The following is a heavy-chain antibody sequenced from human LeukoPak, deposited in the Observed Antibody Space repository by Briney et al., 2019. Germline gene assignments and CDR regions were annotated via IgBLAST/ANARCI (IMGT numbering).Heavy chain of an antibody. V-gene: IGHV1-18*01. CDR3: ATQYCSSTSCCHYWVDY. J-gene: IGHJ4*02. CDR2: ISAYNGNT. CDR1: VYTFTSYG. D-gene: IGHD2-2*01. Sequence: GASVTVSFKSSVYTFTSYGISWVRQAPGQGLEWMGWISAYNGNTNYAHKLQGRVTMTTDTSTSTAYMELRSLKPDNTAVYYCATQYCSSTSCCHYWVDYWGQGTLVTVSS.